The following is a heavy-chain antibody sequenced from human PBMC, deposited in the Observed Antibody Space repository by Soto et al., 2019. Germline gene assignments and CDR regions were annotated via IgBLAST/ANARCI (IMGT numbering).Heavy chain of an antibody. CDR2: INSDGSST. D-gene: IGHD2-15*01. CDR1: GFTFSSYW. CDR3: ARMEVVVAATLKYLLDY. Sequence: GGSLRLSCAASGFTFSSYWMHWVRQAPGKGLVWVSRINSDGSSTSYADSVKGRFTISRDNAKNTLYLQMNSLRAEDTAVYYCARMEVVVAATLKYLLDYWGQGTLVTVSS. V-gene: IGHV3-74*01. J-gene: IGHJ4*02.